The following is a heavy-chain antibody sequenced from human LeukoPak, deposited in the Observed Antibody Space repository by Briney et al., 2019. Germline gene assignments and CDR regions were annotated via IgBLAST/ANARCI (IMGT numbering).Heavy chain of an antibody. D-gene: IGHD5-18*01. V-gene: IGHV3-66*01. CDR2: IYSGGST. CDR3: ARDKVGYAYGYVRAHYGMDV. J-gene: IGHJ6*02. Sequence: QAGGSLRLSCVASGFNVSNNYMSWVRQAPGKGLEWVSVIYSGGSTNYADSVKGRFIISRDNSKSTLFLQMNSLRAEDTAVYYCARDKVGYAYGYVRAHYGMDVWGQGTTVIVSS. CDR1: GFNVSNNY.